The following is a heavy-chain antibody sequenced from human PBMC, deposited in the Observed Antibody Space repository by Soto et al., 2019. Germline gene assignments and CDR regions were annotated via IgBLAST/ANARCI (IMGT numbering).Heavy chain of an antibody. CDR1: GGSMSSYF. CDR2: ISDSGST. J-gene: IGHJ4*02. CDR3: ARGGSSSWYGFYFFXN. Sequence: SETLSLTCTVSGGSMSSYFWSWIRQPPGRGLEWIGYISDSGSTNYKTSLKSRVTISVDTSKNQFSLKVTSVTAADTAVYYCARGGSSSWYGFYFFXNWGPGTLVTVSS. V-gene: IGHV4-59*12. D-gene: IGHD6-13*01.